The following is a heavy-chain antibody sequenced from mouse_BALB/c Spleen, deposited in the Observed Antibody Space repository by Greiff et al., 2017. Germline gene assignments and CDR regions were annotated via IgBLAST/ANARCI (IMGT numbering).Heavy chain of an antibody. Sequence: EVMLVESGGDLVKPGGSLKLSCAASGFTFSSYGMSWVRQTPDKRLEWVATISSGGSYTYYPDSVKGRFTISRDNAKNTLYLQMSSLKSEDTAMYYCARHYYGSSGYYAMDYWGQGTSVTVSS. CDR2: ISSGGSYT. CDR3: ARHYYGSSGYYAMDY. V-gene: IGHV5-6*01. J-gene: IGHJ4*01. D-gene: IGHD1-1*01. CDR1: GFTFSSYG.